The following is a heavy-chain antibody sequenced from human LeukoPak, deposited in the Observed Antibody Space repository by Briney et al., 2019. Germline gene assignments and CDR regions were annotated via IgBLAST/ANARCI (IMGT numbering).Heavy chain of an antibody. D-gene: IGHD2-2*02. Sequence: SETLSLTCAVYGGSFSGYYWSWIRQPPGKGLEWIGEINHSGSTNYNPSLKSRVTISVDTSKNQFSLKLSSVTAADTAVYYCARGSRPGYCSSTSCHKNWFDPWGQGTLVTVSS. CDR1: GGSFSGYY. CDR3: ARGSRPGYCSSTSCHKNWFDP. J-gene: IGHJ5*02. CDR2: INHSGST. V-gene: IGHV4-34*01.